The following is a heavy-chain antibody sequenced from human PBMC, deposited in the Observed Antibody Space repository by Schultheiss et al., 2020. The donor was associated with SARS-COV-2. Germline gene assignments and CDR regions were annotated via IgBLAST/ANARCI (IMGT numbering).Heavy chain of an antibody. J-gene: IGHJ4*02. CDR3: ASNYPYVDY. D-gene: IGHD5-24*01. V-gene: IGHV1-69*13. CDR2: INPNSGGT. Sequence: SVKVSCKASGGTFSSYAISWVRQAPGQGLEWMGWINPNSGGTNYAQKFQGRVTITADESTSTAYMELSSLRSEDTAVYYCASNYPYVDYWGQGTLVTVSS. CDR1: GGTFSSYA.